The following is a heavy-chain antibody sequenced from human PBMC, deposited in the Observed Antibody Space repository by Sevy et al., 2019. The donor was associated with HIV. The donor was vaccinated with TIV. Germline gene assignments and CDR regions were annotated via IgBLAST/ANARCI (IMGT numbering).Heavy chain of an antibody. CDR2: IWSDGAYQ. Sequence: GGSLRLSCAATGFTFSNYAMHWVRQAPGKGLEWVAIIWSDGAYQYHGDSVKGRFTISRDNSKNTRYLQMNKVRVEDTAVYYCARGGYYYDNAAYYALDSWGQGTLVTVSS. J-gene: IGHJ4*02. CDR3: ARGGYYYDNAAYYALDS. D-gene: IGHD3-22*01. V-gene: IGHV3-33*01. CDR1: GFTFSNYA.